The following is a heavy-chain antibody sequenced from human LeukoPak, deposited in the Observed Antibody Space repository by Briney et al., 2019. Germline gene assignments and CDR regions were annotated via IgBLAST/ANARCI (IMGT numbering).Heavy chain of an antibody. V-gene: IGHV4-4*09. J-gene: IGHJ4*02. D-gene: IGHD4-17*01. CDR1: GGSISSYY. Sequence: AETLSLTCTVSGGSISSYYWSWIRQPPGKGLEWIGYIYTSGSTNYNPSLKSRVTISVDTSKNQFSLKLSSVTAADTAVYYCARETVDYGDYAGFDYWGQGTLVTVSS. CDR3: ARETVDYGDYAGFDY. CDR2: IYTSGST.